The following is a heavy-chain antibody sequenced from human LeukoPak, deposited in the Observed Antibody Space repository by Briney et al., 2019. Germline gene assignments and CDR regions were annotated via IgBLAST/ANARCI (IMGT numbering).Heavy chain of an antibody. J-gene: IGHJ5*02. CDR2: ISPDSTFI. CDR3: ANFQTVGVKSFEH. Sequence: SGGSLRLSCAGSGFSFSTDGMNWVRQAPGKGLEWVSSISPDSTFIPQADSVKGRFTTSRDNAKNSLYLQMESLRVEDTAVYYCANFQTVGVKSFEHWGQGTLVIVSS. D-gene: IGHD1-26*01. CDR1: GFSFSTDG. V-gene: IGHV3-21*01.